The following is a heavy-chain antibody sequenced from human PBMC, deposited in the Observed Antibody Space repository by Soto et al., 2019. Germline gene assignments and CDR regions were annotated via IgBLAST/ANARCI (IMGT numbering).Heavy chain of an antibody. Sequence: SETLSLTCSVSGGSINSSSYFWGWVRQPPGKGLEWIGSIYYSGSTYYNPSLRSRVTISVDTSKNQFSLKLSSVTAADTAVFYCARHYSSGSRNWFDPWGQGTLVTVAS. CDR2: IYYSGST. D-gene: IGHD6-19*01. CDR3: ARHYSSGSRNWFDP. J-gene: IGHJ5*02. V-gene: IGHV4-39*01. CDR1: GGSINSSSYF.